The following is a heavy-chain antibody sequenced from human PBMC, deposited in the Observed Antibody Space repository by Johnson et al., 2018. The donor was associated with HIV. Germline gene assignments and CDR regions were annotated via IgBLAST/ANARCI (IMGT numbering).Heavy chain of an antibody. Sequence: QVQLVESGGGVVQPGRSLRLSCAASGFTFSSYAMHWVRQAPGKGLEWVAVISYDGTKKNYADYVRGRFTISRDKSRNTLYLQMNSLRAEDTAVHYCAREGNYYDSSSHVFDIWGQGTMVTVSS. CDR3: AREGNYYDSSSHVFDI. CDR1: GFTFSSYA. CDR2: ISYDGTKK. J-gene: IGHJ3*02. V-gene: IGHV3-30*04. D-gene: IGHD3-22*01.